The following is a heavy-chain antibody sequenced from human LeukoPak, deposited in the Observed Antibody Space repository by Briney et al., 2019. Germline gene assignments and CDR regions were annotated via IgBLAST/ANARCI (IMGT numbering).Heavy chain of an antibody. CDR2: IIPIFGTA. V-gene: IGHV1-69*13. Sequence: ASVKVSCKASGGTFSSYAISWVRQAPGQGLEWMGGIIPIFGTANYTQKFQGRVTITADESTSTAYMELSSLRSEDTAVYYCARGYSYGYLDYWGQGTLVTVSS. J-gene: IGHJ4*02. CDR1: GGTFSSYA. D-gene: IGHD5-18*01. CDR3: ARGYSYGYLDY.